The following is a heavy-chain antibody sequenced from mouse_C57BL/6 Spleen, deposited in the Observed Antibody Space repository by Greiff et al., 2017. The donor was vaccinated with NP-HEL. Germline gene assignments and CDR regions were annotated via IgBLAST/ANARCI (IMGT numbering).Heavy chain of an antibody. CDR2: IDPNSGGT. CDR3: ARRDGLRASMDY. D-gene: IGHD2-4*01. Sequence: QVQLQQPGAELVKPGASVKLSCKASGYTFTSYWMHWVKQRPGRGLEWIGRIDPNSGGTKYNENVKSKATLTVDKPANTADMQLSSLTSEDSAVYYCARRDGLRASMDYWGQGTSVTVSS. V-gene: IGHV1-62-3*01. CDR1: GYTFTSYW. J-gene: IGHJ4*01.